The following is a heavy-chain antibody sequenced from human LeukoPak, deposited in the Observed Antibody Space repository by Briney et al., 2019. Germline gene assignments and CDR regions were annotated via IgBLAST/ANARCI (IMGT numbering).Heavy chain of an antibody. CDR3: ARDRNDILTGYPENWFDP. CDR2: IYTSGST. J-gene: IGHJ5*02. CDR1: GGSISSYY. V-gene: IGHV4-4*07. Sequence: SETLSLTCTVSGGSISSYYRSWIRQPAGKGLEWIGRIYTSGSTNYNPSLKSRVTMSVDTSKNQFSLKLSSGTAADTAVYYCARDRNDILTGYPENWFDPWGQGTLVTVSS. D-gene: IGHD3-9*01.